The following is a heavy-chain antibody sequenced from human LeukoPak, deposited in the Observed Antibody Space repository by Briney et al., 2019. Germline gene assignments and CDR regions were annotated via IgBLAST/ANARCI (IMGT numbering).Heavy chain of an antibody. Sequence: TGGSLRLSCAASGFTFSSYWMHWVRQAPGKGLVWVSRVNSDGSSTSYADSVRGRFTISRDNAKNTLYLQMNSLRAEDTAVYYCARDIAHVWATNTEGGFDYWGQGTLVTVSS. CDR1: GFTFSSYW. CDR2: VNSDGSST. CDR3: ARDIAHVWATNTEGGFDY. V-gene: IGHV3-74*01. J-gene: IGHJ4*02. D-gene: IGHD3-16*01.